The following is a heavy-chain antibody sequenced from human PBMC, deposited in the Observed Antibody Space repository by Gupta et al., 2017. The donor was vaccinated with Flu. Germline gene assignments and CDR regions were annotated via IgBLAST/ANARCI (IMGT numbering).Heavy chain of an antibody. Sequence: EVQLVQSGAEVKKPGESLRISCKGSGYSFTSYWISWVRQMPGKGLEWMGRIDPSDSYTNYSPSFQGHVTISADKSISTAYLQWSSLKASDTAMYYCARLVLPPLVFEGAGDMDVWGQGTTVTVSS. CDR1: GYSFTSYW. J-gene: IGHJ6*02. V-gene: IGHV5-10-1*01. D-gene: IGHD2-21*01. CDR3: ARLVLPPLVFEGAGDMDV. CDR2: IDPSDSYT.